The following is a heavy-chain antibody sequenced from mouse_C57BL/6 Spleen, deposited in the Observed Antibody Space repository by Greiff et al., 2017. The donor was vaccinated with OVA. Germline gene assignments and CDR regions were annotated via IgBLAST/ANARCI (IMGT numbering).Heavy chain of an antibody. Sequence: EVQLQQSGPELVKPGASVKIPCKASGYTFTDYNMAWVKQSHGKSLEWIGDINPNNGGTIYNQKFKGKATLTVDKSSNTAYMELRSLTSEDTAVYYCARRDYYGSSYPLAYRGQGTLVTVSA. CDR2: INPNNGGT. D-gene: IGHD1-1*01. V-gene: IGHV1-18*01. J-gene: IGHJ3*01. CDR3: ARRDYYGSSYPLAY. CDR1: GYTFTDYN.